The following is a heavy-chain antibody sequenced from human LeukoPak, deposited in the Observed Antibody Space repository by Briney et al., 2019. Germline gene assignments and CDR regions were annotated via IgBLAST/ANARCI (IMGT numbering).Heavy chain of an antibody. Sequence: PGGSLRLSCAASGFTFTSYSMNWVRQAPGKGLEWVSSISSSSSCIYYADSVKGRFTISRDNAKNSLYLQMNSLRAEDTAVYYCARDYYGDYLFDYWGQGTLVTVSS. J-gene: IGHJ4*02. D-gene: IGHD4-17*01. CDR1: GFTFTSYS. V-gene: IGHV3-21*01. CDR2: ISSSSSCI. CDR3: ARDYYGDYLFDY.